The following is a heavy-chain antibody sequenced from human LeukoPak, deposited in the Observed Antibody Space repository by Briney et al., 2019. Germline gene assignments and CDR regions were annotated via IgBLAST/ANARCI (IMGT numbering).Heavy chain of an antibody. V-gene: IGHV3-23*01. D-gene: IGHD5-18*01. Sequence: GGSLRLSCAASGFTVSSNYMSWVRQAPGKGLEWVSAISGSGGSTYYADSVKGRFTISRDNSKNTLYLQMNSLRAEDTAVYYCAKEGGYSYGYSMGYYFDYWGQGTLVTVSS. CDR3: AKEGGYSYGYSMGYYFDY. J-gene: IGHJ4*02. CDR1: GFTVSSNY. CDR2: ISGSGGST.